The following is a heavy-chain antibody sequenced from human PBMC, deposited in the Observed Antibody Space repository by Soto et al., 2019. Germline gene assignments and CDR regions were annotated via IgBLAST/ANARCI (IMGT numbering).Heavy chain of an antibody. CDR2: ISAYNGNT. J-gene: IGHJ3*02. D-gene: IGHD2-2*01. V-gene: IGHV1-18*01. Sequence: ASVKVSCKASGYTFTSYGISWVRQAPGQGLEWMGWISAYNGNTNYAQKLQGRVTMTTDTSTSTAYMELRSLRSDDTAVYYCARDIHHCSSTSCYGGAFDIWGQGTMVTVS. CDR1: GYTFTSYG. CDR3: ARDIHHCSSTSCYGGAFDI.